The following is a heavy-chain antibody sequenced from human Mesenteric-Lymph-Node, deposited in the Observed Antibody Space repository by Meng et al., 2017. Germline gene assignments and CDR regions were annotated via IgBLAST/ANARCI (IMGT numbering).Heavy chain of an antibody. Sequence: GESLKISCAASGFTFSSYSMNWVRQAPGKGLEWVSSISSSSSYIYYADSVKGRFTISRDNAKNSLYLQMNSLRAEDTAVYYCARDSGNAWFDPWGQGTLVTVSS. CDR2: ISSSSSYI. J-gene: IGHJ5*02. CDR3: ARDSGNAWFDP. V-gene: IGHV3-21*01. CDR1: GFTFSSYS. D-gene: IGHD2-15*01.